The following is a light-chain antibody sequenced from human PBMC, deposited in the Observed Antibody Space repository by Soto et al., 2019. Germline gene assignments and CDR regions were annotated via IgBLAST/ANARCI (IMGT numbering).Light chain of an antibody. V-gene: IGLV1-40*01. CDR3: QSYDSRLSGSV. CDR1: SSNIGAGYD. J-gene: IGLJ1*01. CDR2: GNI. Sequence: QSVLTQPPSVSGAPGQTVTISCTGSSSNIGAGYDAHWYQHLPGTAPKPLIYGNINRPSGVPDRFSGSKSGTSASLAITGLQADDEADYYCQSYDSRLSGSVFGTGTKVTVL.